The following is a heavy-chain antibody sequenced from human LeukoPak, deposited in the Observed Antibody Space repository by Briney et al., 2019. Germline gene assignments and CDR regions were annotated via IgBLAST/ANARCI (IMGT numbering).Heavy chain of an antibody. CDR3: ARADYGDSGWFDP. J-gene: IGHJ5*02. D-gene: IGHD4-17*01. CDR2: ISSSSSYI. V-gene: IGHV3-21*01. Sequence: GGSLRLSCAASGFTFSNYCMSWVRQAPGKGLEWVSSISSSSSYIYYADSVKGRFTISRDNAKNSLYLQMNSLRAEDTAVYYCARADYGDSGWFDPWGQGTLVTVSS. CDR1: GFTFSNYC.